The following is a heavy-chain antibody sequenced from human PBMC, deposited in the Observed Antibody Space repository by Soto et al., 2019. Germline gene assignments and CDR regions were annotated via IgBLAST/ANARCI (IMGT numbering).Heavy chain of an antibody. D-gene: IGHD5-12*01. CDR1: GFTVGNNY. V-gene: IGHV3-53*01. Sequence: GGSLRLSCAASGFTVGNNYMSWVRQAPGKRLEWVSLIYSTGTTRYADFVKGRFTVSRDNAKNTLYLQMNSLRAEDTAIYYCVREAYIGYGHAIDHWGQGTLVTVSS. CDR3: VREAYIGYGHAIDH. CDR2: IYSTGTT. J-gene: IGHJ4*02.